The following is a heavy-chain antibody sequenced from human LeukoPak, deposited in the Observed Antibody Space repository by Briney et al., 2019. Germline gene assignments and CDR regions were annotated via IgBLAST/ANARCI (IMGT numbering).Heavy chain of an antibody. V-gene: IGHV4-34*01. D-gene: IGHD5-18*01. CDR1: GGSFSGYY. J-gene: IGHJ5*02. CDR2: INHSGST. Sequence: SETLSLTCAVYGGSFSGYYWSWIRQPPGKGLEWIGEINHSGSTNYNPSLKSRVTISVETSKNQFSLNLSFVTAADTAVYYCARDLYSYGRNWFDPWGQGTLVTVSS. CDR3: ARDLYSYGRNWFDP.